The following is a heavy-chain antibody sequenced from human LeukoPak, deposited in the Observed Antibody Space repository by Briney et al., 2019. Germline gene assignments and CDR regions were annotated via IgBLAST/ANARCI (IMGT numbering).Heavy chain of an antibody. Sequence: KSSETLSLTCAVSGGSISSSNWWSWVRQPPGKGLEWIGEIYHSGSTNYNPSLKSRVTISVDKSKNQFSLKLSSVTAADTAVYYCASSLRYFDWLGPGVLNWGQGTLVTVSS. J-gene: IGHJ4*02. CDR1: GGSISSSNW. CDR3: ASSLRYFDWLGPGVLN. V-gene: IGHV4-4*02. D-gene: IGHD3-9*01. CDR2: IYHSGST.